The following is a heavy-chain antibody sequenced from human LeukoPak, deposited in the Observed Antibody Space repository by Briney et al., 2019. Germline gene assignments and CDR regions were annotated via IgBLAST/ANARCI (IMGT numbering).Heavy chain of an antibody. CDR3: AKDQTGGGGGYNENSFDY. V-gene: IGHV3-30*18. CDR1: GFTFSSYG. J-gene: IGHJ4*02. D-gene: IGHD5-24*01. CDR2: ISYDGSNK. Sequence: GGSLRLSCAASGFTFSSYGMHWVRQAPGKGLEWVAVISYDGSNKYYADSVKGRFTNSRDISKNTLYLQMNSLRAEDTAVYYCAKDQTGGGGGYNENSFDYWGQGTLVTVSS.